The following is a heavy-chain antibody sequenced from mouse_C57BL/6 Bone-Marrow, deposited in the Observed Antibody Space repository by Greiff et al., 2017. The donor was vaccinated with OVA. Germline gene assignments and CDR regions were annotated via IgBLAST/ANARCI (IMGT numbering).Heavy chain of an antibody. CDR3: TTDDYYGSSYDY. CDR1: GFNIKDDY. Sequence: VQLKESGAELVRPGASVKLSCTASGFNIKDDYMHWVKQRPEQGLEWIGWIDPENGDTEYASKFQGKATITADTSSNTAYLQLSSLTSEDTAVYYCTTDDYYGSSYDYWGQGTTLTVSS. J-gene: IGHJ2*01. CDR2: IDPENGDT. V-gene: IGHV14-4*01. D-gene: IGHD1-1*01.